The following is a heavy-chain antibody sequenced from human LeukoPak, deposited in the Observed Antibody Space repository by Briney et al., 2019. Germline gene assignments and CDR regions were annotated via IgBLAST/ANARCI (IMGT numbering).Heavy chain of an antibody. Sequence: PSETLSLTCAVYGGSFSGYYWSWIRQPPGKGLEWLGEINHSGSTNYNPSLKSRVTISVDTSKNQFSLKLSSVTAADTAVYYCATPGGYSSNWFDPWGQGTLVTVSS. CDR1: GGSFSGYY. D-gene: IGHD5-18*01. V-gene: IGHV4-34*01. CDR3: ATPGGYSSNWFDP. J-gene: IGHJ5*02. CDR2: INHSGST.